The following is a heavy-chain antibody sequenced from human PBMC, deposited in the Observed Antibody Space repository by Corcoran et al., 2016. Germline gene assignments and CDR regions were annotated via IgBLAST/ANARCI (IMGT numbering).Heavy chain of an antibody. CDR1: GFTFSSYW. J-gene: IGHJ5*02. CDR2: INSDGSST. V-gene: IGHV3-74*01. CDR3: ARDRGVNWFDP. D-gene: IGHD3-10*01. Sequence: EVQLVESGGGLVQPGGSLRLSCAASGFTFSSYWMHWVRQAPGKGLVWVSRINSDGSSTSYADSVKGRFTISRYNAKNTLYLQMNILSAEDTAVYYCARDRGVNWFDPWGQGTLVTVSS.